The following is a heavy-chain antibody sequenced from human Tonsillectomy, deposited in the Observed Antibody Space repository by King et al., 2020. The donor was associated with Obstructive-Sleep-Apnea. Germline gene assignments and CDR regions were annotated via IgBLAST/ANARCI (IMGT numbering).Heavy chain of an antibody. CDR3: ARERGYYDSSCHAPIIDY. CDR2: IHSSSSTI. Sequence: VQLVESGGGLVQPGGSLRLSCAASGFTFSTYSMHWFRQAPGKGLEWVSYIHSSSSTIYYADSVKGRFTISRDNAKNSLSLHVNSLRAEDTAVYFCARERGYYDSSCHAPIIDYWGQGPLVTVSS. V-gene: IGHV3-48*04. D-gene: IGHD3-22*01. CDR1: GFTFSTYS. J-gene: IGHJ4*02.